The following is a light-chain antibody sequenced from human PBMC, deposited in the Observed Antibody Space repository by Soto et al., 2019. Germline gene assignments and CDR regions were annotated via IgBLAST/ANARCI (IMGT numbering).Light chain of an antibody. Sequence: ETVMTQSPATLSVSPGERATLSCRASQSVHNHLAWYQQKPGQAPRLLIYEASTRATGVPARFSGSGSGTAFTLTISSLQSEDFAVYHCQQYNNWPPFDFGPGTTVDIK. CDR1: QSVHNH. V-gene: IGKV3-15*01. CDR3: QQYNNWPPFD. J-gene: IGKJ3*01. CDR2: EAS.